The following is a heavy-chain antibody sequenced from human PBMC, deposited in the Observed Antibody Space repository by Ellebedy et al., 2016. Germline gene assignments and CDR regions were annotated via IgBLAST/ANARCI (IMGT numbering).Heavy chain of an antibody. V-gene: IGHV1-2*02. CDR2: INPNSGGT. D-gene: IGHD6-13*01. CDR3: ARDPRTGIAAAGTVDY. Sequence: ASVKVSCXASGYTFTGYNMHWVRQAPGQGLEWMGWINPNSGGTNYAQKFQGRVTMTRDTSISTAYMDLSRLRSDDTAVYYCARDPRTGIAAAGTVDYWGQGTLVTVSS. CDR1: GYTFTGYN. J-gene: IGHJ4*02.